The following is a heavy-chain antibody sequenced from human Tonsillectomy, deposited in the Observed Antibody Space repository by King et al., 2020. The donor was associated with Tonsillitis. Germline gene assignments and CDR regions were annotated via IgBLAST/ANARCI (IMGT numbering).Heavy chain of an antibody. Sequence: VQLVESGGGLVQPGRSLRLSCAASGFTFDDYAMHWVRLAPGKGLEWVSGISWNSGSIGYADSVKGRFTISRDNAKNSLYLQMNSLRAEDTALYYCAKDIGVTTVTTWCAFDIWGQGTMVTVSS. CDR3: AKDIGVTTVTTWCAFDI. CDR1: GFTFDDYA. V-gene: IGHV3-9*01. J-gene: IGHJ3*02. D-gene: IGHD4-17*01. CDR2: ISWNSGSI.